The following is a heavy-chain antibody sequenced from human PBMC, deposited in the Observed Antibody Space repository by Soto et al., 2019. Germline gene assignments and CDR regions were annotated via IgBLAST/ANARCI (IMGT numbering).Heavy chain of an antibody. CDR2: INPSGGST. J-gene: IGHJ4*02. V-gene: IGHV1-46*01. CDR1: GYTFTSYY. CDR3: TRIAVAGIGEYYFDY. D-gene: IGHD6-19*01. Sequence: ASVEVSCKASGYTFTSYYMHWVRQAPGQGLEWMGIINPSGGSTSYAQKFQGRVTMTRDTSTSTVYMELSSLRSEDTAVYYCTRIAVAGIGEYYFDYWGQGTLVTVSS.